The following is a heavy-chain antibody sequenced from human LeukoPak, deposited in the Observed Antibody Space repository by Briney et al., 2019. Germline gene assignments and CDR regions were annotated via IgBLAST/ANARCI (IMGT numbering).Heavy chain of an antibody. CDR2: INPSGGST. J-gene: IGHJ4*02. V-gene: IGHV1-46*01. CDR1: GYTFTSYY. D-gene: IGHD3-10*01. Sequence: GASVKVSCKASGYTFTSYYMHWVRQAPGQGLEWMGIINPSGGSTSYAQKFQGGVTMTRDMSTSTVYMELSSLRSEYTAVYYCARPLWFGESSGFDYWGQGTLVTVSS. CDR3: ARPLWFGESSGFDY.